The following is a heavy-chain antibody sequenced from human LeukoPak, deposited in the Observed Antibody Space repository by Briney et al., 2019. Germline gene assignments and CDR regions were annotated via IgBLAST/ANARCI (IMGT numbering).Heavy chain of an antibody. V-gene: IGHV3-66*01. CDR3: ARDSGYSYGAFDP. Sequence: GGSLRLSCAASEFSVGSNYMTWVRQAPGKGLERVSLIYSGGSTYYADSVKGRFTISRDNSKNTLYLQMNSLRAEDTAVYYCARDSGYSYGAFDPWGQGTLVTVSS. CDR2: IYSGGST. D-gene: IGHD5-18*01. CDR1: EFSVGSNY. J-gene: IGHJ5*02.